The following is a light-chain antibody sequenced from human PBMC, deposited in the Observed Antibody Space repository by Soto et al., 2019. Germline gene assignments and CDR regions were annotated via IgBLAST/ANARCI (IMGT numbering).Light chain of an antibody. CDR1: RSNIGAGYD. Sequence: QSVLTQPPSVSGDPGQRGTISCIGSRSNIGAGYDVHWYQQLPGTAPKLLIYGNSNRPSGVPDRFSGSKSGTSASLAITGLQAEDEADYYCQSYDSSLSGFWVFGGGTKLTVL. V-gene: IGLV1-40*01. CDR2: GNS. J-gene: IGLJ3*02. CDR3: QSYDSSLSGFWV.